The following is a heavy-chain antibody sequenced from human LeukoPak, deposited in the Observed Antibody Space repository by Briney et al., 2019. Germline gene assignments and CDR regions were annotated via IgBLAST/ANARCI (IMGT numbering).Heavy chain of an antibody. CDR2: MYHSGST. V-gene: IGHV4-38-2*01. D-gene: IGHD5-12*01. CDR3: ARSRQGWWLLDY. Sequence: SETLSLTCAVSGYSISSGYYWGWIRQPPGKGLEWIGSMYHSGSTYYNPSLKSRVSISVDTSKNQFSLKLSSVTAADTAVYYCARSRQGWWLLDYWGQGTLVTVPS. CDR1: GYSISSGYY. J-gene: IGHJ4*02.